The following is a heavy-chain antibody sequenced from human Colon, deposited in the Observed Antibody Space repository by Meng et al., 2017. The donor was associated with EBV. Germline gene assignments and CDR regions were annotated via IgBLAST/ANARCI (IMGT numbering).Heavy chain of an antibody. V-gene: IGHV4-39*07. CDR2: IYYRGST. D-gene: IGHD3-3*02. CDR1: GGSITSTSSY. Sequence: HLQDVGPGMVMPSDTLSLTCTISGGSITSTSSYWGWVRQPPGKGLEWIGSIYYRGSTNYNPSLKSRISMSVDMSKNQFSLKVNSVTAADTAIYYCVISSHNWGQGTLVTVSS. J-gene: IGHJ4*02. CDR3: VISSHN.